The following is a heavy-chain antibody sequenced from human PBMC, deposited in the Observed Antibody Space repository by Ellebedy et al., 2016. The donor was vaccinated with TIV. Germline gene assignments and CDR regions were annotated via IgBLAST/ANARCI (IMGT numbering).Heavy chain of an antibody. Sequence: GGSLRLXCAASGFTFSDYYMSWVRQAPGKGLEWLAYLSGSTNYINYAASVEGRFTISRDNTNNLLYLQMNNLRGEDTAVYYCARDGGGQRYWGQGTLVTVSS. CDR2: LSGSTNYI. CDR1: GFTFSDYY. CDR3: ARDGGGQRY. J-gene: IGHJ4*02. D-gene: IGHD3-16*01. V-gene: IGHV3-11*05.